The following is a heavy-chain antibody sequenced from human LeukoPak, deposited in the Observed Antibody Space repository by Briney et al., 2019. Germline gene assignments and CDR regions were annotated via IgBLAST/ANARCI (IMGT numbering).Heavy chain of an antibody. CDR3: AKESTYYYDSSAPSGFDY. CDR2: INTDGSST. Sequence: PGGSLRLSCAASGFTFSSCWMHWVRQAPGKGLVWVSRINTDGSSTSYADSVKGRFTISRDNAKNTLYLQMNSLRAEDTAVYYCAKESTYYYDSSAPSGFDYWGQGTLVTVSS. V-gene: IGHV3-74*01. J-gene: IGHJ4*02. CDR1: GFTFSSCW. D-gene: IGHD3-22*01.